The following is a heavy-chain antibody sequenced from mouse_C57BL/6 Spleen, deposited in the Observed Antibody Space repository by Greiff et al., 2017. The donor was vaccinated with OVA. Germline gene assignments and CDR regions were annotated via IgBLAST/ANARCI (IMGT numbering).Heavy chain of an antibody. CDR1: GYAFSSYW. Sequence: QVHVKQSGAELVKPGASVKISCKASGYAFSSYWMNWVKQRPGKGLEWIGQIYPGDGDTNYNGKFKGKATLTADKSSSTAYMQLSSLTSEDSAVYFCARTPERSFDVWGTGTTVTVSS. V-gene: IGHV1-80*01. J-gene: IGHJ1*03. CDR2: IYPGDGDT. CDR3: ARTPERSFDV.